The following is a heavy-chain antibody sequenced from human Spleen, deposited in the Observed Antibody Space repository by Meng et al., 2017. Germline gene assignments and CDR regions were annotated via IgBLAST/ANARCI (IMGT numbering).Heavy chain of an antibody. CDR2: INHSGNT. D-gene: IGHD4-11*01. CDR1: CGYFSDYY. J-gene: IGHJ4*02. CDR3: ARGPTTMAHDFDY. V-gene: IGHV4-34*01. Sequence: QVQLQQWGAGFLRPSETLFLPFAIYCGYFSDYYWSWIRQSPGKGLEYIGEINHSGNTNYNPSLKSRVTISLDTSQNNLSLKLSSVTAADSAVYYCARGPTTMAHDFDYWGQGTLVTVSS.